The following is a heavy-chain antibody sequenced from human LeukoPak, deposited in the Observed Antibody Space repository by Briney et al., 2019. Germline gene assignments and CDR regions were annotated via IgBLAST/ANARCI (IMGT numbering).Heavy chain of an antibody. V-gene: IGHV4-34*01. CDR3: ARGRRTITMVRGDPHYKRTYYFDY. Sequence: SETLSLTCAVYGGSFSGYYWSWIRQPPGKGLEGMGEINHSGSTNYNPPLMSRGTISVDTSKNQFSLTLSSVTAADKAVYYCARGRRTITMVRGDPHYKRTYYFDYWGQGTLVTVSS. D-gene: IGHD3-10*01. CDR1: GGSFSGYY. J-gene: IGHJ4*02. CDR2: INHSGST.